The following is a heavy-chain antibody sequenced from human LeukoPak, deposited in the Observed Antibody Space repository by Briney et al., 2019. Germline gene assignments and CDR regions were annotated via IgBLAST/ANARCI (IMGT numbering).Heavy chain of an antibody. CDR2: INPNSGGT. CDR3: ARDRVGYSSGWFDY. V-gene: IGHV1-2*02. J-gene: IGHJ4*02. D-gene: IGHD6-19*01. Sequence: ASVKVSCKASGFTFTSSAMHWVRQAPGQGLEWMGWINPNSGGTNYAQKFQGRVTMTRDTSISTAYMELSRLRSDDTAVYYCARDRVGYSSGWFDYWGQGTLVTVSS. CDR1: GFTFTSSA.